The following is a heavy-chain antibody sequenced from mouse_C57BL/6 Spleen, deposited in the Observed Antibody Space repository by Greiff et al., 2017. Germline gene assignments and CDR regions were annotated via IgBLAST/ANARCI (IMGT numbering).Heavy chain of an antibody. CDR1: GFTFSDYG. V-gene: IGHV5-17*01. CDR2: ISSGSSTI. D-gene: IGHD2-5*01. Sequence: EVMLVESGGGLVKPGGSLKLSCAAFGFTFSDYGMHWVRQAPEKGLEWVPYISSGSSTIYYADTVKGRFTISGDNAKNTLLLQMTSLRSEDTAMYYCARDYSNHRFAYWGQGTLVTVSA. J-gene: IGHJ3*01. CDR3: ARDYSNHRFAY.